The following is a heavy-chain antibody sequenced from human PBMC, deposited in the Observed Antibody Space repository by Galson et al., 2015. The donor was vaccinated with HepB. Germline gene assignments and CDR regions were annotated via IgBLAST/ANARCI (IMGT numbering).Heavy chain of an antibody. J-gene: IGHJ2*01. CDR2: ISHSGTT. V-gene: IGHV4-34*01. CDR1: GGSLSGYY. CDR3: ARYYKGGWYFDL. D-gene: IGHD2/OR15-2a*01. Sequence: ETLSLTCAVYGGSLSGYYWSWIRQPPGKELEWIGEISHSGTTNYNPSLKSRVTISVDTSENQFSLKLNSVTAADTAVYYCARYYKGGWYFDLWGRGTLVTVSS.